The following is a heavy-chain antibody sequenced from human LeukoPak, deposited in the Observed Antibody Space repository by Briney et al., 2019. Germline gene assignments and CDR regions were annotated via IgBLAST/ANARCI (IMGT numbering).Heavy chain of an antibody. J-gene: IGHJ6*02. V-gene: IGHV4-4*07. Sequence: SETLSLTCTVSGGSISSYYWNWIRQSAGRGVEWGGRFYIGGSTNYNPSLKSRVTMSVDTSKNLFSLKLNYVIAANTAVYYCARDALDSSGWFYHGMDVWGQGTTVTVSS. CDR3: ARDALDSSGWFYHGMDV. CDR2: FYIGGST. D-gene: IGHD6-19*01. CDR1: GGSISSYY.